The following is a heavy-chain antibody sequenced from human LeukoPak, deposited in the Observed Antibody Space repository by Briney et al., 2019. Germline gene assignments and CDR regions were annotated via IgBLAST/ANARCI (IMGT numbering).Heavy chain of an antibody. J-gene: IGHJ6*03. V-gene: IGHV4-59*01. Sequence: SETLSLTCTVSGGSISSYYWSWIRQPPGKGLEWIGDIYDSGSTNYNPSLKSRVTISVDTSKNQFALKLSSVTAADTAVYYCARTTEAHSWRTRYYDYYMDVWGKGTTVTVSS. CDR1: GGSISSYY. D-gene: IGHD6-13*01. CDR2: IYDSGST. CDR3: ARTTEAHSWRTRYYDYYMDV.